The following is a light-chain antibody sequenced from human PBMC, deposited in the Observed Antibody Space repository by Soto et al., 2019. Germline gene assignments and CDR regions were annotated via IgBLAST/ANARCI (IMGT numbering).Light chain of an antibody. CDR2: DSS. V-gene: IGKV3-15*01. Sequence: EIAMTQSPATLSVSPGERATLSCRTSQSVGRDLAWYQQKPGQAPRLLIYDSSTRATGIPGRFSGSGFGTEFTLTISGLQPEDFAVYYCQQYNDWPPITFGQGTRLEIK. CDR1: QSVGRD. CDR3: QQYNDWPPIT. J-gene: IGKJ5*01.